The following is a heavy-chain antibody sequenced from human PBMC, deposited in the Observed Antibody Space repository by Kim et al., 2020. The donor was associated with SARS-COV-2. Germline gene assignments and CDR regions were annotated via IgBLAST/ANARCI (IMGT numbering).Heavy chain of an antibody. CDR3: TKAVQKYSSSWEQNYYYYYGMDV. CDR2: ISWNSGSI. D-gene: IGHD6-13*01. CDR1: GFTFDDYA. J-gene: IGHJ6*02. V-gene: IGHV3-9*01. Sequence: GGSLRLSCAASGFTFDDYAMHWVRQAPGKGLEWVSGISWNSGSIGYADSVKGRFTISRDNAKNSLYLQMNSLRAEDTALYYCTKAVQKYSSSWEQNYYYYYGMDVWGQGTTVTVSS.